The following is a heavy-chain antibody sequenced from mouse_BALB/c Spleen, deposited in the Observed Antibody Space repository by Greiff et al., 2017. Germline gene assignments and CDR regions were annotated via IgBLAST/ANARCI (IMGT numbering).Heavy chain of an antibody. D-gene: IGHD1-1*01. CDR3: ARNWRLRSRDAMDY. CDR1: GFSLTSYG. CDR2: IWSGGST. Sequence: VKVEESGPGLVQPSQSLSITCTVSGFSLTSYGVHWVRQSPGKGLEWLGVIWSGGSTDYNAAFISRLSISKDNSKSQVFFKMNSLQANDTAIYYCARNWRLRSRDAMDYWGQGTSVTVSS. V-gene: IGHV2-2*02. J-gene: IGHJ4*01.